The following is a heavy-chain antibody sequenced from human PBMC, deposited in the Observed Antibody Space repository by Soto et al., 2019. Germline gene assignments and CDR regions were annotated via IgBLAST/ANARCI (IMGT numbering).Heavy chain of an antibody. CDR3: ARGEYSGYDISWFDP. J-gene: IGHJ5*02. D-gene: IGHD5-12*01. CDR1: GYTFTGYY. Sequence: QVQLVQSGAEVKKPGASVKVSCKASGYTFTGYYMHWVRQAPGQGLEWMGWINPNSGGTNYAQKFQGWVTMTRDTSISTAYMELSRLRSYDTAVYYCARGEYSGYDISWFDPWGQGTLVTVSS. V-gene: IGHV1-2*04. CDR2: INPNSGGT.